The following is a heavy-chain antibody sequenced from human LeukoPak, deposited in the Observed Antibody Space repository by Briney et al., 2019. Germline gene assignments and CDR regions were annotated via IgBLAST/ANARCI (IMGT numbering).Heavy chain of an antibody. Sequence: ASVKVSCKASGYTFASYYMHWLRQGPGQGLEWMGIINPSGGSTSYAQKFQGRVTMTRDTSTNTVYMELSSLRSEDTAVFYCVRGASSIAALNPFWYFDLWGRGTLVTVSS. J-gene: IGHJ2*01. V-gene: IGHV1-46*01. CDR1: GYTFASYY. D-gene: IGHD6-6*01. CDR3: VRGASSIAALNPFWYFDL. CDR2: INPSGGST.